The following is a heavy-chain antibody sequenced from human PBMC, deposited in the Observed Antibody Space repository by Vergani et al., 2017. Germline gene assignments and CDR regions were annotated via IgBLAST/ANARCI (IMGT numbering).Heavy chain of an antibody. Sequence: EVQLVESGGGLVQPGGSLTLSCAASGFTFSGSAMHWVRQTSGKGLEWIGRIRDKTYNYATAYAVSVKGRFIISRDDSKKTAYLQMNRLTIEDTAVYYWAGAGNYLVPGIYPNFYSSGLDVWGQGTAFTVSS. CDR1: GFTFSGSA. D-gene: IGHD3-10*01. V-gene: IGHV3-73*02. J-gene: IGHJ6*02. CDR2: IRDKTYNYAT. CDR3: AGAGNYLVPGIYPNFYSSGLDV.